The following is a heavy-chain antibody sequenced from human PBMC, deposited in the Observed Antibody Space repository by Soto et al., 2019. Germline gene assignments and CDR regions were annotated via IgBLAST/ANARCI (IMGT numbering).Heavy chain of an antibody. J-gene: IGHJ4*01. CDR1: GGSISNYY. D-gene: IGHD6-6*01. CDR3: ARGSTIAARYFDY. CDR2: IYYSGNT. V-gene: IGHV4-59*01. Sequence: PSETLSLTCTVSGGSISNYYWSWIRQPPGKGLEWIGNIYYSGNTNYNPSLKSRVTMSVDTSRNQFSLNLSSVTAADTAIYYCARGSTIAARYFDYWGQGTLVTVSS.